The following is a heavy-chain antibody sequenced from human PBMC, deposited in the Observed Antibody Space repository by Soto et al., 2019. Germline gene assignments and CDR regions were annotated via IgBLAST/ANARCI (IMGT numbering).Heavy chain of an antibody. D-gene: IGHD1-26*01. CDR2: IYPGDSDT. CDR3: ARQSGSPWHYFDY. Sequence: GESLKISCEASGYSFSSHWIGWVRQMPGQGLEWMGVIYPGDSDTTYSPSFQGRVTISADKSIDTAYLQWNSLEASDTAMYYCARQSGSPWHYFDYWGQGTLVTVSS. J-gene: IGHJ4*02. CDR1: GYSFSSHW. V-gene: IGHV5-51*01.